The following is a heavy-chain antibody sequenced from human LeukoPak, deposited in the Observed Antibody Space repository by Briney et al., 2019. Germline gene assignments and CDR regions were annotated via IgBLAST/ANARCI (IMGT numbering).Heavy chain of an antibody. CDR2: ISTDAHST. J-gene: IGHJ4*02. V-gene: IGHV3-23*01. D-gene: IGHD5-12*01. CDR3: AKGHTGYFFTIDN. CDR1: GFTFSTYG. Sequence: GGSLRLSCVASGFTFSTYGMGWVRQAPGKGPEWVAAISTDAHSTYYADSVKGRFTISRDDSKTTLYLQMNTLRAEDTAVYYCAKGHTGYFFTIDNWGQGTLVTVSS.